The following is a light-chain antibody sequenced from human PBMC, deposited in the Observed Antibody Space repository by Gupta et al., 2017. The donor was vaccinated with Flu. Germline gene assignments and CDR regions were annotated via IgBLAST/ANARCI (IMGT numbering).Light chain of an antibody. Sequence: QSALTQPRSVSGSPGQSVTISCTGSSSDLGSYNFVSWYQHHPGKAPKLVIYSVTIRPSGVPARCSGSKSGNTASLTISGLQADDEADYYCCSYAGSYTWVFGGGTKLTVL. CDR3: CSYAGSYTWV. CDR1: SSDLGSYNF. J-gene: IGLJ3*02. CDR2: SVT. V-gene: IGLV2-11*01.